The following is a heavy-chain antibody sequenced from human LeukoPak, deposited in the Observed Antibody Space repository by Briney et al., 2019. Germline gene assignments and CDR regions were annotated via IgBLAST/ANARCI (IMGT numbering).Heavy chain of an antibody. Sequence: GGSLRLSCAASGFTFSSYAMHWVRQAPGKGLEWVAVISYDGSNKYYADSVKGRFTISRDNSKNTLYLQMNSLRAEDTAVYYCARAPWVLEWLAIVSYYFDYWGQGTLVTVSS. J-gene: IGHJ4*02. V-gene: IGHV3-30-3*01. D-gene: IGHD3-3*01. CDR2: ISYDGSNK. CDR3: ARAPWVLEWLAIVSYYFDY. CDR1: GFTFSSYA.